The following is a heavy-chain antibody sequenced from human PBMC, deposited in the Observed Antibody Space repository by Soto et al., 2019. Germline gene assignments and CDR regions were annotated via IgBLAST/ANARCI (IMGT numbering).Heavy chain of an antibody. Sequence: LSLTCAVSGGSISSGGYSWSWIRQPPGKDLEWIGYIYHSGSTYYNPSLKSRVTISVDRSKNQFSLKLGSATAADTAVYYCARSTDTAMVRFDYWGQGTLVTVSS. CDR1: GGSISSGGYS. D-gene: IGHD5-18*01. CDR2: IYHSGST. CDR3: ARSTDTAMVRFDY. V-gene: IGHV4-30-2*01. J-gene: IGHJ4*02.